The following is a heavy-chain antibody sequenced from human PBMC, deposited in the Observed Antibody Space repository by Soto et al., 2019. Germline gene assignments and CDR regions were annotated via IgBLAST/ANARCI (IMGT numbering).Heavy chain of an antibody. CDR3: ASQSTTGTTAHY. J-gene: IGHJ4*02. Sequence: GASVKVSCKTYGGTFSSYTINWVRKAPGQGLEWMGRIIAILGIANYAQKFQGRLTITADKSTSTASMELSSLTSEDTAVYSCASQSTTGTTAHYWGPGTRVTSPQ. CDR2: IIAILGIA. V-gene: IGHV1-69*02. D-gene: IGHD1-1*01. CDR1: GGTFSSYT.